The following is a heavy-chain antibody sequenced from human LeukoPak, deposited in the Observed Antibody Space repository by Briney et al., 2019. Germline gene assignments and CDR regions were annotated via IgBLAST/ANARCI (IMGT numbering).Heavy chain of an antibody. CDR3: TLGDGYKKISWVDY. V-gene: IGHV3-73*01. J-gene: IGHJ4*02. CDR2: IRSKANSYAT. CDR1: GFTFSGSA. D-gene: IGHD5-24*01. Sequence: GGSLRLSCAASGFTFSGSAMHWVRQASGKGLEWVGRIRSKANSYATAYAASVKGRFTISRDDSKNTAYLQMNSLKTEDTAVYYCTLGDGYKKISWVDYWGQGTLVTVSS.